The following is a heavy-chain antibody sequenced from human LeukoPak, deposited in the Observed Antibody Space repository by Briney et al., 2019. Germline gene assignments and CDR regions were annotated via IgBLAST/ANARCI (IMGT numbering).Heavy chain of an antibody. J-gene: IGHJ4*02. V-gene: IGHV3-21*01. CDR1: GFTFSSYS. Sequence: GGSLRLSCAASGFTFSSYSMNWVRQAPGKGLEWVSSISSSSSYIYYADSVKGRFTISRDNAKNSLYLQMNNLRAEDTAVYYCARDRGSYSFDYWGQGTLVTVSS. D-gene: IGHD1-26*01. CDR3: ARDRGSYSFDY. CDR2: ISSSSSYI.